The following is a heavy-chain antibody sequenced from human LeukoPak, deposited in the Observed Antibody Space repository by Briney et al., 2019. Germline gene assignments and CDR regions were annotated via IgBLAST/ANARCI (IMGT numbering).Heavy chain of an antibody. CDR3: ARKGTVSTPFDY. Sequence: RSQTLSLTCAISGDSVSSDSAAWNWIRRSPSRGLEWLGRTYYRSKWFSDYALSVKSRITINADTSKNQFSLQLNSVTPEDTAVYYCARKGTVSTPFDYWGQGILVTVSS. J-gene: IGHJ4*02. D-gene: IGHD5/OR15-5a*01. CDR2: TYYRSKWFS. CDR1: GDSVSSDSAA. V-gene: IGHV6-1*01.